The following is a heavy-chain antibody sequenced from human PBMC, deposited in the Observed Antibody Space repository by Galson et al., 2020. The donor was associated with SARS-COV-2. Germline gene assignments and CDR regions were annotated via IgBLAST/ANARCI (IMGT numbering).Heavy chain of an antibody. J-gene: IGHJ4*02. CDR2: ISYDGSNK. CDR1: GFTFSSYA. CDR3: AREGYDILTGTTHHDY. Sequence: GESLKISCAASGFTFSSYAMHWVRQAPGKGLEWVAVISYDGSNKYYADSVKGRFTISRDNSKNTLYLQMNSLRAEDTAVYYCAREGYDILTGTTHHDYWGQGTLVTVSS. V-gene: IGHV3-30-3*01. D-gene: IGHD3-9*01.